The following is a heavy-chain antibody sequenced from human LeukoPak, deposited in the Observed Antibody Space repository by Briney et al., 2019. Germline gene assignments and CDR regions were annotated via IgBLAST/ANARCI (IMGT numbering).Heavy chain of an antibody. D-gene: IGHD5-24*01. CDR3: ARGIGAWKRDGLDI. Sequence: GGSLRLSCAAAGFTFRDYVMTWVRQARGKGLEWVSSIDTSCERTYYAVSVEGRFIISRDNSKNTLYLQMNSLRAEDTAQYYCARGIGAWKRDGLDIWGQGTMITVSS. J-gene: IGHJ3*02. CDR1: GFTFRDYV. CDR2: IDTSCERT. V-gene: IGHV3-23*01.